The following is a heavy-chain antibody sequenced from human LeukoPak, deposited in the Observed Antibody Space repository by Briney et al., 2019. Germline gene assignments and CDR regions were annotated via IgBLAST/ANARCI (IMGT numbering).Heavy chain of an antibody. D-gene: IGHD1-26*01. CDR3: ARDGYSGSYYRLYYFFMDV. V-gene: IGHV3-23*01. Sequence: GGSLRLSCAASGFTVSSNYMSWVRQAPGKGLGWVSSISGSGDNMDYADSVKGRFTISRDNSENTLYLQMNSLRGEDTAVYYCARDGYSGSYYRLYYFFMDVWGKGTTVTVSS. J-gene: IGHJ6*03. CDR1: GFTVSSNY. CDR2: ISGSGDNM.